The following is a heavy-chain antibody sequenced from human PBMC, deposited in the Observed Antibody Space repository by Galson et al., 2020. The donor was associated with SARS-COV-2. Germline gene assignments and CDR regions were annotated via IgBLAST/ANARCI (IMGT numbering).Heavy chain of an antibody. J-gene: IGHJ6*02. CDR2: IYYSGST. CDR1: GGSISSGGYY. D-gene: IGHD3-10*01. V-gene: IGHV4-31*03. Sequence: ASETLSLTCTVSGGSISSGGYYWSWIHQHPGKGLEWIGYIYYSGSTYYNPSLKSRVTISVDTSKNQFSLKLGSVTAADTAVYYCASEGVTMVRGVIAPQYGMDVWGQGTTVTVSS. CDR3: ASEGVTMVRGVIAPQYGMDV.